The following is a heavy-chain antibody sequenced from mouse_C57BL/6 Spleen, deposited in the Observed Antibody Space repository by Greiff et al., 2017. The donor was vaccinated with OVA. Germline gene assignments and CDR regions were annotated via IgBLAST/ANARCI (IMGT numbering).Heavy chain of an antibody. CDR3: ARGYYSNYYAMDY. CDR1: GYTFTDYN. V-gene: IGHV1-18*01. Sequence: DVQLQESGPELVKPGASVKIPCKASGYTFTDYNMDWVKQSHGKSLEWIGDINPNNGGTIYNQKFKGKATLTVDKSSSTAYMELRSLTSEDTAVYYCARGYYSNYYAMDYWGQGTSVTVSS. J-gene: IGHJ4*01. CDR2: INPNNGGT. D-gene: IGHD2-5*01.